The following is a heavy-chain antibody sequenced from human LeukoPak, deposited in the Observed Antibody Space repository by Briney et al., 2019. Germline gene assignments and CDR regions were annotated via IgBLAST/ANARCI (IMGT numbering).Heavy chain of an antibody. D-gene: IGHD6-13*01. CDR3: AREGAAQMLHAIDI. CDR2: IYSGGST. Sequence: GGSLRLSCAASGFTVSSNYRSWVRQAPGKGLEWVSVIYSGGSTYYADSVKGRFTISRHNSKNTLYLQMNSLRAEDTAVYYCAREGAAQMLHAIDIWGQGTMVTVSS. J-gene: IGHJ3*02. CDR1: GFTVSSNY. V-gene: IGHV3-53*04.